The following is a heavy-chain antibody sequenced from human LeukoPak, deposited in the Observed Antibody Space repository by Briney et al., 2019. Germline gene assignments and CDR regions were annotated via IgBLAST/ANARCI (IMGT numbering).Heavy chain of an antibody. J-gene: IGHJ4*02. V-gene: IGHV4-39*01. CDR2: IYYSGST. D-gene: IGHD3-3*01. Sequence: SETLSLTCTASGGSISSSSYYWGWIRQPPGKGLEWIGSIYYSGSTYYNPSLKSRVTISVDTSKNQFSLKLSSVTAADTAVYYCARHKNIGTIFGVVPYFDYWGQGTLVTVSS. CDR3: ARHKNIGTIFGVVPYFDY. CDR1: GGSISSSSYY.